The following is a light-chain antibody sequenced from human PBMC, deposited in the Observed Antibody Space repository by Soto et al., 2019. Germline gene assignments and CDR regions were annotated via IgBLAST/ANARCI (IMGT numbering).Light chain of an antibody. V-gene: IGKV1-39*01. Sequence: DIQMTQSPSSLSASVGDRVTITCRASQSISSYLNWYQQKPGKAPKLLIYAASSLQSGVPSRFSCSGYGTEYALTISSLQPEDFAAYYCQQNYSTSWTFGQGTKVEIK. CDR1: QSISSY. CDR2: AAS. J-gene: IGKJ1*01. CDR3: QQNYSTSWT.